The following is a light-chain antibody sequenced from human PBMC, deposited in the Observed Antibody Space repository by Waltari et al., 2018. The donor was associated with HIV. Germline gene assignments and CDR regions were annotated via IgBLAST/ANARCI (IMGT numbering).Light chain of an antibody. CDR1: DLGRET. V-gene: IGLV3-21*02. Sequence: SYVVTQTPSVSVAPGQTARITCAGDDLGRETAHGYQQKPGQAPVLVVYDDRDRPSGIPERFTGSNSGNTATLTITRVEAGDEADYYCQVWESGGDIVFFGGGTKLTVL. CDR2: DDR. CDR3: QVWESGGDIVF. J-gene: IGLJ2*01.